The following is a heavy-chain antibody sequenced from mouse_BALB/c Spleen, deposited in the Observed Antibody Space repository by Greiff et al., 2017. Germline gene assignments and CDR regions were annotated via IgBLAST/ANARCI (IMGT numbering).Heavy chain of an antibody. D-gene: IGHD1-1*01. V-gene: IGHV1-9*01. J-gene: IGHJ3*01. CDR3: AGFITTNPFAY. Sequence: QVQLQQSGAELMKPGASVKISCKATGYTFSSYWIEWVKQRPGHGLEWIGEILPGSGSTNYNEKFKGKATFTADTSSNTAYMQLSSLTSEDSAVYYCAGFITTNPFAYWGQGTLVTVSA. CDR2: ILPGSGST. CDR1: GYTFSSYW.